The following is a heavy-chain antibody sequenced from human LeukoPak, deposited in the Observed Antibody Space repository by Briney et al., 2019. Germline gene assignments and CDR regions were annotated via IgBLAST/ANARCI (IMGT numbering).Heavy chain of an antibody. D-gene: IGHD6-19*01. CDR2: ISSSSSYI. CDR3: ARGGSGPVSGTGHFDY. Sequence: TGGSLRLSCAASGFTFSSYSMNWVRQAPGKGLEWVSSISSSSSYIYYADSVKGRFTISRDNAKNSLYLQMNSLRAEDTAVYYCARGGSGPVSGTGHFDYWGQGTLVTVSS. CDR1: GFTFSSYS. V-gene: IGHV3-21*01. J-gene: IGHJ4*02.